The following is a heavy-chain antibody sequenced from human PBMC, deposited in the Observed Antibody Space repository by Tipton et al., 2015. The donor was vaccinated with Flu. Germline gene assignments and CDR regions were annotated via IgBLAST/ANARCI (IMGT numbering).Heavy chain of an antibody. CDR2: INDSGST. CDR3: ARLRYYDFWTVYSNHHYYAMDV. V-gene: IGHV4-34*01. Sequence: TLSLTCAVYGGSFSGDYWTWIRQPPGKGLEWIAEINDSGSTNYNPSLKSRVTISVETSKNQFSLRLRSVTAADTAVYYCARLRYYDFWTVYSNHHYYAMDVWGQGTTVTVSS. CDR1: GGSFSGDY. J-gene: IGHJ6*02. D-gene: IGHD3-3*01.